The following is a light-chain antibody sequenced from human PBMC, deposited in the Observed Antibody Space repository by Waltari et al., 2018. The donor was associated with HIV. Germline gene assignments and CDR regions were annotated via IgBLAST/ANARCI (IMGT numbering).Light chain of an antibody. CDR2: GDD. CDR1: GSNIGTKT. CDR3: AAWDDSLNGQVV. V-gene: IGLV1-44*01. J-gene: IGLJ2*01. Sequence: HSVLTQPASVSATPGQRVTIPCSGSGSNIGTKTVSLYQIFPGTAPKLFIFGDDQRPSGVPDRFSGSKSGTSASLTISGLQSEDEATYFCAAWDDSLNGQVVFGGGTLLTVL.